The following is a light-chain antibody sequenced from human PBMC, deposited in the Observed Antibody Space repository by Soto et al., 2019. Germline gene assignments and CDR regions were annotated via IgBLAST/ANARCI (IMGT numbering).Light chain of an antibody. J-gene: IGKJ4*01. Sequence: EIVMTQSPATLSVSPGERATLSCRASQSVSNNLAWYQQKPGQAPRLLIHGASNRATDTPARFTGSGSGTEFTLAISSLQSEDFAFYYCHQYDNWPRTFGGGTKVEIK. CDR3: HQYDNWPRT. CDR1: QSVSNN. CDR2: GAS. V-gene: IGKV3D-15*01.